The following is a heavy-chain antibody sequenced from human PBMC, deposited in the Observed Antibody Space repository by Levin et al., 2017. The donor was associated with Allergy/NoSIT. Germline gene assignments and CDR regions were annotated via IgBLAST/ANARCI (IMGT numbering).Heavy chain of an antibody. V-gene: IGHV3-7*01. CDR1: GFSFSDYW. D-gene: IGHD6-19*01. CDR3: ASPYSSDWVFDL. J-gene: IGHJ3*01. Sequence: AASVKVSCVAPGFSFSDYWLTWVRQAPGKGLEWVANIKPDGSEKYYADSVTGRFNISRDNAQNSLYLQMKYLSAEDTAVYYCASPYSSDWVFDLWGPGTMVTVSS. CDR2: IKPDGSEK.